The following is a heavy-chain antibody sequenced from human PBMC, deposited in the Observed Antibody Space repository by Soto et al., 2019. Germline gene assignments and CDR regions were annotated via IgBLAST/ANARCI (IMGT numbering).Heavy chain of an antibody. D-gene: IGHD6-13*01. CDR2: ISAYNGNT. CDR3: ARDLNLGLAAG. J-gene: IGHJ4*02. CDR1: GYTFSSYG. V-gene: IGHV1-18*01. Sequence: QVQLVQSGAEVKKPGASVKVSCKASGYTFSSYGISWVRQAPGQGLEWMGWISAYNGNTKYAQKLQGRVTMTTDTPTSPAYMALRSLRSDATAVYYCARDLNLGLAAGWGQGTLVTVSS.